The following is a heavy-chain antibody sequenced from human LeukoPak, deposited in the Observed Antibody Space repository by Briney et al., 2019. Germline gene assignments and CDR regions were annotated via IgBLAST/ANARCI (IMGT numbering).Heavy chain of an antibody. CDR3: ARDRREKQWLGLEHWYFDL. D-gene: IGHD6-19*01. J-gene: IGHJ2*01. V-gene: IGHV4-39*07. CDR2: IYYSGST. CDR1: GDSISSSSSY. Sequence: SETLSLTCTVSGDSISSSSSYWGWIRQPPGKGLEWIGSIYYSGSTYYNPSLKSRVTISVDTSKNQFSLKLSSVTAADTAVYYCARDRREKQWLGLEHWYFDLWGRGTLVTVSS.